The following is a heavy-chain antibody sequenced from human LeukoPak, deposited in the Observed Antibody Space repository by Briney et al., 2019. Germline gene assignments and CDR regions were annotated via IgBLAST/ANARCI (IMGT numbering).Heavy chain of an antibody. CDR3: AKDLIDEYGDSCFDY. D-gene: IGHD4-17*01. CDR1: GFTFSSYG. CDR2: ISYDGSNK. J-gene: IGHJ4*02. V-gene: IGHV3-30*18. Sequence: GGSLRLSCAASGFTFSSYGMHWVRQAPGKGLEWVAVISYDGSNKYYADSVKGRFTISRDNSKNTLYLQMNSLRAEDTAVYYCAKDLIDEYGDSCFDYWGQGTLVTVSA.